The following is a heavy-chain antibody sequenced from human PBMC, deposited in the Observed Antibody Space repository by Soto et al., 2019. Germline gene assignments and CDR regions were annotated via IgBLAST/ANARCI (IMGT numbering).Heavy chain of an antibody. CDR3: ARALLISRAPHAFDI. CDR2: FDPEDGEI. J-gene: IGHJ3*02. D-gene: IGHD2-21*01. Sequence: GASVKVSCKVSGYSLNELSIHWVRQAPGKGLEWMGGFDPEDGEIVYAQKFQGRVTMTEDTSTDTANMDLSSLRSEDTAVYYCARALLISRAPHAFDIWGQGTMVTVSS. CDR1: GYSLNELS. V-gene: IGHV1-24*01.